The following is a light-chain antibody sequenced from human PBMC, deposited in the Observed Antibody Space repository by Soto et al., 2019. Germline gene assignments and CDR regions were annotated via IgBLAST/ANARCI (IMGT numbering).Light chain of an antibody. CDR3: AAWDDSLNGVV. J-gene: IGLJ2*01. Sequence: QSALTQPPSASGTPGQRVTISCSGSSSSIGSNSVNWYQQFPGTAPKLLIYNNNQRPSGVPARFTGSKFGTSVSLAISGLQSEDEADYYCAAWDDSLNGVVIGGGTKLTVL. CDR1: SSSIGSNS. CDR2: NNN. V-gene: IGLV1-44*01.